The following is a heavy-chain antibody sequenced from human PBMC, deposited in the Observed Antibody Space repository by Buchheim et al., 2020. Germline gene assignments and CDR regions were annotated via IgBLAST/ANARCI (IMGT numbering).Heavy chain of an antibody. V-gene: IGHV1-2*02. Sequence: QVQLVQSGAEVKKPGASVKVSCKASGYTFTDYYMHWVRQAPGQGLEWMGWINPNSGGTYYPQKFQGRVTMTRDTSISTAYMELSSLRSEDTAVYYCARGLSDCSSTSCGYWGQGTL. D-gene: IGHD2-2*01. CDR1: GYTFTDYY. CDR3: ARGLSDCSSTSCGY. CDR2: INPNSGGT. J-gene: IGHJ4*02.